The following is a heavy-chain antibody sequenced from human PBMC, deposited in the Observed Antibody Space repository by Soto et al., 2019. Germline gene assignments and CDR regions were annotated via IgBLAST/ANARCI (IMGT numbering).Heavy chain of an antibody. V-gene: IGHV1-69*13. CDR2: IIPIFGTA. J-gene: IGHJ6*02. CDR3: ARSSCSGGSCYSSYYYDMDV. D-gene: IGHD2-15*01. Sequence: SVKVSCKASGGTFSSYAISWVRQAPGQGLEWMGGIIPIFGTANYAQKFQGRVTITADESTSTAYMELSSLRSEDTAVYYCARSSCSGGSCYSSYYYDMDVWGQGTTVTVSS. CDR1: GGTFSSYA.